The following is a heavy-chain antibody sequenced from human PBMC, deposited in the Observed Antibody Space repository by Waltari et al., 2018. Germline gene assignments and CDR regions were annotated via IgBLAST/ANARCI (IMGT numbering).Heavy chain of an antibody. CDR3: ATAYSNSCFNH. J-gene: IGHJ4*02. CDR1: GFVFSSYA. D-gene: IGHD5-18*01. Sequence: EVQLVESGGGLIRPGGSLRLSCAASGFVFSSYAMSWVRQAPGKVLEWVSGVCDSGRCTYYADSVKGRFSISRDNSKNTVFLQITSLRAEDTAVYFCATAYSNSCFNHWGQGTLVTVSS. CDR2: VCDSGRCT. V-gene: IGHV3-23*04.